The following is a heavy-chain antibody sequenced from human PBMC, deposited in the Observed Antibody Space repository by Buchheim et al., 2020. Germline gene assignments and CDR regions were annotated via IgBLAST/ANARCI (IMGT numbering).Heavy chain of an antibody. CDR3: ARGAELWDRNYDCWSGYWYFDL. CDR1: GFTFSSYW. CDR2: IKQDGSEK. Sequence: EVQLVESGGGLVQPGGSLRLSCAASGFTFSSYWMSWVRQAPGKGLEWVANIKQDGSEKYYVDSVKGRFTISRDNAKNSLYLQMNSLRAEDTAVYYCARGAELWDRNYDCWSGYWYFDLWGRGTL. V-gene: IGHV3-7*01. J-gene: IGHJ2*01. D-gene: IGHD3-3*01.